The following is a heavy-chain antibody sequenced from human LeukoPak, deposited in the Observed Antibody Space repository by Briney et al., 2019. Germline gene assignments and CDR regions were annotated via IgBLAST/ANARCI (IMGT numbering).Heavy chain of an antibody. CDR1: GVSMNNNY. D-gene: IGHD3-9*01. J-gene: IGHJ5*02. V-gene: IGHV4-4*09. CDR2: MSFSGSA. CDR3: ARGDDLLTGSYDWFNP. Sequence: SETLSLTCAVSGVSMNNNYWAWIRQSPGGKLEWIGYMSFSGSATYNPSLNSRVSISVGSSKNQFSLDLTSLTAADTAVYYCARGDDLLTGSYDWFNPWGQGTLVIVSS.